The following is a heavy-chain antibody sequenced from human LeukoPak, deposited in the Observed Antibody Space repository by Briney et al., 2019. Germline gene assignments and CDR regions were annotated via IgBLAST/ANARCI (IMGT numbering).Heavy chain of an antibody. D-gene: IGHD3-22*01. CDR1: GFTFSSYA. J-gene: IGHJ5*02. Sequence: QTGGSLRLSCAASGFTFSSYAMHWVRQAPGKGLEYVSAISSNGGSTYYANSVKGRFTISRDNSKNTLYLQMGSLRAEDMAVYYCAREGQDSSGNSDNNWFDPWGQGTLVTVSS. CDR2: ISSNGGST. CDR3: AREGQDSSGNSDNNWFDP. V-gene: IGHV3-64*01.